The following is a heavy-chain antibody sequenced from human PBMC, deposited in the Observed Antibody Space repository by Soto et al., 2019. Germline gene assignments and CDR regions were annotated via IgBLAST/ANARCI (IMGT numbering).Heavy chain of an antibody. V-gene: IGHV5-51*01. D-gene: IGHD4-4*01. J-gene: IGHJ5*01. CDR1: VYTFTNYW. CDR2: IFPRDFDV. Sequence: GESLKISCQTSVYTFTNYWIGWVRQMPGGGLEWLGLIFPRDFDVRYSPSFEGQVTISADRSTATAVLQWRSLEASDSALYFCARLVSLLQPIDSWGQGTPVTVSS. CDR3: ARLVSLLQPIDS.